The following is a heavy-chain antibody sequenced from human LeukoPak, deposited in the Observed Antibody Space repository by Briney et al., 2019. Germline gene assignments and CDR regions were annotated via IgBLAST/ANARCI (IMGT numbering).Heavy chain of an antibody. CDR3: ARSNNWNYEENWFNP. Sequence: ASVKVSCKASGYTFTSYYMHWVRQAPGQGLEWMGIINPSGGSTSYAQKFQGRVTMTRDTSTSTVYMELSSLRSEDTAVHYCARSNNWNYEENWFNPWGQGTLVTVSS. CDR2: INPSGGST. V-gene: IGHV1-46*01. D-gene: IGHD1-7*01. J-gene: IGHJ5*02. CDR1: GYTFTSYY.